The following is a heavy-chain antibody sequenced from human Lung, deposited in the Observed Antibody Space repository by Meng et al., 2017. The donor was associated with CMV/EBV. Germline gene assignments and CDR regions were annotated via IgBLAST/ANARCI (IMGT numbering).Heavy chain of an antibody. CDR1: GYTFTSYG. D-gene: IGHD4/OR15-4a*01. CDR3: ARADYLLVHYYYYGMDV. CDR2: NSAYNGNT. J-gene: IGHJ6*02. V-gene: IGHV1-18*01. Sequence: ASVXVSXKASGYTFTSYGISWVRQAPGQGLEWMGWNSAYNGNTNYAQKFQGRVTMTTDASTSTAYMELRSLRSDDTAMYFCARADYLLVHYYYYGMDVWGQGXTVTVSS.